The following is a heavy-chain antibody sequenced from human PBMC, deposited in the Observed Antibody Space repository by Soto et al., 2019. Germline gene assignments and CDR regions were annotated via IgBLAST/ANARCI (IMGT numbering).Heavy chain of an antibody. V-gene: IGHV1-45*02. CDR2: LTPFNGDV. Sequence: QMQLVQSGAEVKKTGSTVTVSCKSLGNTFTYRYLHSVRQAPGQALEWMGWLTPFNGDVHYAHKFQERVNITRDRSINTAYMRMSSLRSEDTAMYYCASGGAGSGPFTWELPDHWGQGTLVTVSS. CDR3: ASGGAGSGPFTWELPDH. CDR1: GNTFTYRY. D-gene: IGHD1-26*01. J-gene: IGHJ4*02.